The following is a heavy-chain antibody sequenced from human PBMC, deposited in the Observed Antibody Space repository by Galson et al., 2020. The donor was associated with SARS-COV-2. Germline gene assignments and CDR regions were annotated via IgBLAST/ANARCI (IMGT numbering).Heavy chain of an antibody. CDR2: AYSSGST. V-gene: IGHV4-61*02. J-gene: IGHJ5*02. CDR3: TAGDYNWFDP. D-gene: IGHD7-27*01. CDR1: GGSISTTSYY. Sequence: SETLSLTCTVSGGSISTTSYYWNWIRQPAGKGLEWIGRAYSSGSTNYNPSLKSRVTISVDTSKNQFSLKLSSVNAADTAVYYCTAGDYNWFDPWGQGTLVTVSS.